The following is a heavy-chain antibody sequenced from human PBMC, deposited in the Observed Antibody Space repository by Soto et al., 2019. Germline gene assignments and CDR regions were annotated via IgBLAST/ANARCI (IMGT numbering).Heavy chain of an antibody. CDR1: GGSISSYY. V-gene: IGHV4-59*01. Sequence: SETLSLPCTVSGGSISSYYWSWIRQPPGKGLEWIGYIYYSGSTNYNPSLKSRVTISVDTSKNQFSLKLSSVTAADTAVYYCARGGKYCSSTSCYRLYYYYGMDVWGQGTTVTVSS. D-gene: IGHD2-2*01. CDR3: ARGGKYCSSTSCYRLYYYYGMDV. J-gene: IGHJ6*02. CDR2: IYYSGST.